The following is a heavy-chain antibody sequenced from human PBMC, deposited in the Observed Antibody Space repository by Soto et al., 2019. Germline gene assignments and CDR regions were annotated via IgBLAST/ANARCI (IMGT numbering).Heavy chain of an antibody. Sequence: SETLSLTCAVSGGSISSGGYSWSWIRQPPGKGLEWIGYIYHSGSTYYNPSLKSRVTISVDRSKNQFSLKLSSVTAADTAVYYCARGPDYSNYGGHYYGMDVWGQGATVTVSS. CDR2: IYHSGST. V-gene: IGHV4-30-2*01. D-gene: IGHD4-4*01. J-gene: IGHJ6*02. CDR1: GGSISSGGYS. CDR3: ARGPDYSNYGGHYYGMDV.